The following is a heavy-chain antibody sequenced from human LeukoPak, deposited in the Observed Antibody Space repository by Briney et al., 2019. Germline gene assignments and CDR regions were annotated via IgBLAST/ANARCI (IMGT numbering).Heavy chain of an antibody. J-gene: IGHJ4*02. Sequence: GASVKVSCKASGGTFSSYAISWVRQAPGQGLEWMGRIIPIFGIANYAQKFQGRVTITVDKSTSTAYMELSSLRSEDTAVYYCARELSYCGGDCYSIPDYWGQGTLVTVSS. D-gene: IGHD2-21*02. V-gene: IGHV1-69*04. CDR3: ARELSYCGGDCYSIPDY. CDR1: GGTFSSYA. CDR2: IIPIFGIA.